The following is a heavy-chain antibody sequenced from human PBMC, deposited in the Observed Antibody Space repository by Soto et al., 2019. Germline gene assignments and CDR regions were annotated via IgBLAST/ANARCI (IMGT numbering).Heavy chain of an antibody. V-gene: IGHV3-23*01. D-gene: IGHD2-2*01. Sequence: GGSLRLSCAASGFTFSSYAMSWVRQAPGKGLEWVSAISGSGGSTYYADSVKGRFTIARANSKNTLYLQMNSLRAEDTAVYYCAKDRGGYIVVVPAAIDYWGQGTLVTVSS. J-gene: IGHJ4*02. CDR3: AKDRGGYIVVVPAAIDY. CDR1: GFTFSSYA. CDR2: ISGSGGST.